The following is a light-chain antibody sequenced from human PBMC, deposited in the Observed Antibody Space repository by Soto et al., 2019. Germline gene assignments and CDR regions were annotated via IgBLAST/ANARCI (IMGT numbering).Light chain of an antibody. J-gene: IGKJ1*01. CDR2: GAS. CDR3: HQRQSWPRT. V-gene: IGKV3-20*01. CDR1: QTVSSNY. Sequence: EIVLTQSPGTLSLSPGERATLTCRASQTVSSNYLAWFQQRPGQAPRLLISGASSRATGIPDRFSGSGSGTEFTLTISDVQPEDFAVYYCHQRQSWPRTFGQGTKV.